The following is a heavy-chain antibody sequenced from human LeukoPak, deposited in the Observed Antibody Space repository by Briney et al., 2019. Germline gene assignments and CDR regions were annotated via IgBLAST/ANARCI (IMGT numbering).Heavy chain of an antibody. J-gene: IGHJ4*02. CDR1: GGSISSHH. D-gene: IGHD6-13*01. Sequence: SETLSLTCTVSGGSISSHHWSWIRQPPGKGLEWIGYIYYSGSTNYKPSLKSRVTISVDTSKNQFSLKLASVTAADTAVYYCARHLDVAASGTFDYWGQGTLVTVSS. CDR3: ARHLDVAASGTFDY. V-gene: IGHV4-59*08. CDR2: IYYSGST.